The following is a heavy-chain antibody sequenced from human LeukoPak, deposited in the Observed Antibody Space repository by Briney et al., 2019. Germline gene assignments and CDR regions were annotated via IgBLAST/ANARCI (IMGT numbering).Heavy chain of an antibody. CDR3: ARGSTCFDY. Sequence: GGSLRLSCAVSEFTFSSYSMNWVRQAPGKGLEWVSSISGSGSYIYYADSVKGRFTLSRDNAKSSLSLQMNSLRAEDTAVYYCARGSTCFDYWGQGALVTVSS. CDR2: ISGSGSYI. J-gene: IGHJ4*02. CDR1: EFTFSSYS. V-gene: IGHV3-21*01.